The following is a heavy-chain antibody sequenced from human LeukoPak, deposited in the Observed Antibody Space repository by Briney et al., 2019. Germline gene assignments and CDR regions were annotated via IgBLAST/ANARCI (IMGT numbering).Heavy chain of an antibody. J-gene: IGHJ4*02. CDR1: GFTFSSYW. CDR3: ARGNSSSWYGGHYFDY. Sequence: PGGSLRLSCAASGFTFSSYWMSWVRQAPGKGLEWVANIKQDGSEKYYVDSVKGRFTISRDSAKNSLYLQMNSLRAEDTAVYYCARGNSSSWYGGHYFDYWGQGTLVTVSS. CDR2: IKQDGSEK. D-gene: IGHD6-13*01. V-gene: IGHV3-7*01.